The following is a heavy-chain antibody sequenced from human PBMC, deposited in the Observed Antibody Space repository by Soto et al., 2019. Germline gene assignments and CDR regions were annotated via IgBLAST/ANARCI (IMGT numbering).Heavy chain of an antibody. CDR1: GYTFTSYD. V-gene: IGHV1-8*01. CDR2: MNPNSVTT. Sequence: QLQLVQSGAEVKKPGASVKVSCKASGYTFTSYDINWVRQATGQGLEWMRWMNPNSVTTGYAEKFQGRVTMTRNTSISTAYMALSSLRSEDTVVYYCAREKSYGMDVWGQGTKVTVSS. J-gene: IGHJ6*02. CDR3: AREKSYGMDV.